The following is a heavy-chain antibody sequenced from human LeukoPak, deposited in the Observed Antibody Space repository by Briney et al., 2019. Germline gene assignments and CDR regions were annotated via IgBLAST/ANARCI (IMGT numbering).Heavy chain of an antibody. Sequence: GGSLRLSCAASGFTFDDYGMSWVRQAPGRGLEWVSGINWNGDSTGYADSVKGRFTISRDNAKNSLYLQMNSLRAEDTALYYCARRTHYYDSRGYHYYFDYWGQGTLVTVSS. CDR1: GFTFDDYG. CDR2: INWNGDST. CDR3: ARRTHYYDSRGYHYYFDY. V-gene: IGHV3-20*04. J-gene: IGHJ4*02. D-gene: IGHD3-22*01.